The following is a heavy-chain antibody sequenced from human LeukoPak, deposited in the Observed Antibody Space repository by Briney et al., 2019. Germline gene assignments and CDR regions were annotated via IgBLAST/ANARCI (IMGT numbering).Heavy chain of an antibody. Sequence: SETLSLTCTVSGGSISSGGYYWSWIRQPPGKGLEWIGYIYHSGSTYYNPSLKSRVTISVDRSKNQFSLKLSSVTAADTAVYYCARHGSTSLLSAWFDPWGQGTLVTVSS. V-gene: IGHV4-30-2*01. CDR3: ARHGSTSLLSAWFDP. D-gene: IGHD2-2*01. CDR1: GGSISSGGYY. J-gene: IGHJ5*02. CDR2: IYHSGST.